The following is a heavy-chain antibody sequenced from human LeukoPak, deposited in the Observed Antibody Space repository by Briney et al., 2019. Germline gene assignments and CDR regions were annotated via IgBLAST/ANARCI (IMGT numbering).Heavy chain of an antibody. Sequence: AETLSLTCTVSGGSISSSNYYWGGIRQPPGKGLEWIVSMYHSGSSSSNTSPKSRVTISVDTTKRQSFLQLSSETAADTAVYYCATITFGGVKGSYYFDYWGQGTLVT. V-gene: IGHV4-39*01. CDR1: GGSISSSNYY. J-gene: IGHJ4*02. CDR2: MYHSGSS. D-gene: IGHD3-16*01. CDR3: ATITFGGVKGSYYFDY.